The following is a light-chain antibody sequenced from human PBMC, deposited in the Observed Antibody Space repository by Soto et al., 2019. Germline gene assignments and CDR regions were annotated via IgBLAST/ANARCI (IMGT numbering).Light chain of an antibody. Sequence: EIVMTQSPATLSVSPGERATLSCRASQSVSSNLAWYQQKPGQAPRLLIFGASTRATGIPARFSGSGSGTEFTLTISSLQSEDFVVYSCQQYNNWPPTFGQGTKVEIK. CDR2: GAS. CDR3: QQYNNWPPT. J-gene: IGKJ1*01. V-gene: IGKV3-15*01. CDR1: QSVSSN.